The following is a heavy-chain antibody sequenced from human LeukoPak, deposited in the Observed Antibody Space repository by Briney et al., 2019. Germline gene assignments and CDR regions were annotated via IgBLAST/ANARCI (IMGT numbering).Heavy chain of an antibody. V-gene: IGHV4-4*02. J-gene: IGHJ4*02. CDR2: IYHSGST. Sequence: PSETLSLTCAVSGGSISSSNWWSWVRPPPGKGLEWIGEIYHSGSTNYNPSLKSRVTISVDKSKNQFSLKLSSVTAADTAVYYCARIPRARSFDWLAPKYYFDYWGQGTLVTVSS. CDR1: GGSISSSNW. D-gene: IGHD3-9*01. CDR3: ARIPRARSFDWLAPKYYFDY.